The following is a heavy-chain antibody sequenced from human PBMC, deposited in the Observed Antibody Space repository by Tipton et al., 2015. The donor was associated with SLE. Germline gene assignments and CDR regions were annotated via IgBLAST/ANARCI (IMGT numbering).Heavy chain of an antibody. Sequence: SLRLSCAASGFTVSSNYMSWVRQAPGKGLEGVSVIYSGSSTYYADSVKGRFTISRDNSKNTLYLQMNSLRAEDTAVYYCARGAAAGRGTFDYWGQGTLVTVSS. CDR3: ARGAAAGRGTFDY. D-gene: IGHD6-13*01. V-gene: IGHV3-66*01. CDR1: GFTVSSNY. CDR2: IYSGSST. J-gene: IGHJ4*02.